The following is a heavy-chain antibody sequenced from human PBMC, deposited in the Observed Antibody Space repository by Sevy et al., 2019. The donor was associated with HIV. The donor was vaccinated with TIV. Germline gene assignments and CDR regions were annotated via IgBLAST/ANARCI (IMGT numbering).Heavy chain of an antibody. D-gene: IGHD3-9*01. CDR1: GFTFSSYG. V-gene: IGHV3-30*02. CDR2: IRYDGSNK. Sequence: GGSLRLSCAASGFTFSSYGMHWVRQAPGKGLEWVAFIRYDGSNKYYADSVKGRFTISRDNSKNMLYLQMNSLRAEDTAVYYCAKDNYDILTGINGFDYWGQGTLVTVSS. J-gene: IGHJ4*02. CDR3: AKDNYDILTGINGFDY.